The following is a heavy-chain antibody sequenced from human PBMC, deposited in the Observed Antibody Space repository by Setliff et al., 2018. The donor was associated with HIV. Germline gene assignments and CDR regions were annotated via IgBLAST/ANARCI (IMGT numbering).Heavy chain of an antibody. J-gene: IGHJ6*03. CDR1: GYTFTSYY. V-gene: IGHV1-46*01. CDR2: INPSGGST. CDR3: AREVVPAAMRYYYMDV. Sequence: GASVKVSCKASGYTFTSYYMHWVRQAPGQGLEWMGIINPSGGSTSYAQKFQGRVTMTRDTSTSTVYMELSSLRSEDTAVYYCAREVVPAAMRYYYMDVWGKGTKVTVSS. D-gene: IGHD2-2*01.